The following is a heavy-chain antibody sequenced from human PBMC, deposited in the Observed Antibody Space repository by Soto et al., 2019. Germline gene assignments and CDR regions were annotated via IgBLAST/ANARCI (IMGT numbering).Heavy chain of an antibody. CDR2: IIPIFATA. CDR1: GGTFSSYA. D-gene: IGHD1-26*01. V-gene: IGHV1-69*13. J-gene: IGHJ3*02. Sequence: SVKVSCKASGGTFSSYAISWVRQAPGQGLEWMGGIIPIFATANYAQKFQGRVTITADESTSTAYMELNSLRSEDTAVYYCARDQGATILNAFDIWGQGTMVTVSS. CDR3: ARDQGATILNAFDI.